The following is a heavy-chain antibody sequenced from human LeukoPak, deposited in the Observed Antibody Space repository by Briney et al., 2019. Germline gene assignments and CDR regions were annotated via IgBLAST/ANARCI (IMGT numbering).Heavy chain of an antibody. Sequence: MASETLSLTCAVYGGSFSGYYWSWIRQPPGKGLEWIGEINHSGSTNYNPSLKSRVTISVDTSKNQFSLKLSSVTAADTAVYYCARQTVYCSSTSCYYYYYYMDVWGKGTTVTVSS. V-gene: IGHV4-34*01. D-gene: IGHD2-2*01. CDR2: INHSGST. J-gene: IGHJ6*03. CDR3: ARQTVYCSSTSCYYYYYYMDV. CDR1: GGSFSGYY.